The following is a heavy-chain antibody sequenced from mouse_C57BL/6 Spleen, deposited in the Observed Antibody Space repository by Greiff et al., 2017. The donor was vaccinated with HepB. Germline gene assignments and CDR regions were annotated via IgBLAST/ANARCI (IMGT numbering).Heavy chain of an antibody. CDR2: INPYNGGT. D-gene: IGHD2-4*01. J-gene: IGHJ4*01. V-gene: IGHV1-19*01. CDR3: ARLGDYDYYAMDY. CDR1: GYTFTDYY. Sequence: EVQLKQSGPVLVKPGASVKMSCKASGYTFTDYYMNWVKQSHGKSLEWIGVINPYNGGTSYNQKFKGKATLTVDKSSSTAYMELNSLTSEDSAVYYCARLGDYDYYAMDYWGQGTSVTVSS.